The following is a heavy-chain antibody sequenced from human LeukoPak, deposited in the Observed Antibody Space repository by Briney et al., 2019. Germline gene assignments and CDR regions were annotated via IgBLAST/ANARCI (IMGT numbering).Heavy chain of an antibody. CDR2: ISGSGGST. CDR1: GFTFSSYG. J-gene: IGHJ4*02. D-gene: IGHD3-22*01. V-gene: IGHV3-23*01. Sequence: GGSLRLSCAASGFTFSSYGMSWVRQAPGKGLEWVSAISGSGGSTYYADSVRGRFTISRDNSKNTLYLQMNSLRAEDTAVYYCAKDHPGYDSSGYYPFFDYWGQGTLVTVSS. CDR3: AKDHPGYDSSGYYPFFDY.